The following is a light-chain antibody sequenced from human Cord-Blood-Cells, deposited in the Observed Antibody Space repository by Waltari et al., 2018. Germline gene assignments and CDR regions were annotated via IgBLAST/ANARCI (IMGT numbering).Light chain of an antibody. V-gene: IGLV2-23*01. Sequence: QSALTQPASVSGSPGQSITTSCPGTSSVVGSYNHVPCYQQHPGKAPKLMIYEGSKRPSGVSNRFSGSKSGNTASLTISGLQAEDEADYYCCSYAGSSTYVFGTGTKVTVL. CDR1: SSVVGSYNH. CDR3: CSYAGSSTYV. J-gene: IGLJ1*01. CDR2: EGS.